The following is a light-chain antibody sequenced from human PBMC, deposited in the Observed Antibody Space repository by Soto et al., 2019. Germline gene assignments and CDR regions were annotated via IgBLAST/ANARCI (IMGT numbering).Light chain of an antibody. CDR2: NNN. V-gene: IGLV1-44*01. J-gene: IGLJ3*02. CDR3: AVWDDRLDGWV. Sequence: QSVLTQPPSASGTPGQRVTVSCSGSSSNIGSHVVYWYQQLAGTAPKLLMYNNNQRPSGVPDRFSCSKSGTSASLAISWLQTEDEADYYCAVWDDRLDGWVFGGGTKLTVL. CDR1: SSNIGSHV.